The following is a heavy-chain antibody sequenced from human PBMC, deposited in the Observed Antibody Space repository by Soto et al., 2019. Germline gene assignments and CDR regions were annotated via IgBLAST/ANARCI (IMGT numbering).Heavy chain of an antibody. D-gene: IGHD1-1*01. Sequence: QVQLVESGGGVVQPGRSLRLSCAASGFTFSSYGMHWVRQAPGKGLEWVAVISYDGSNKYYADSVKGRFTISRDNSKNPMFLQMNSLRAEDTAVFYCAKDRWGTAEGYFDYWGQGTPVTVSS. CDR2: ISYDGSNK. V-gene: IGHV3-30*18. J-gene: IGHJ4*02. CDR3: AKDRWGTAEGYFDY. CDR1: GFTFSSYG.